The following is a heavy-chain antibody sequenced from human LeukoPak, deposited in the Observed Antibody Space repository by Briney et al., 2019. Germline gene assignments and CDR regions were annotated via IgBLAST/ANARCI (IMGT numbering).Heavy chain of an antibody. CDR1: GGSISSYY. J-gene: IGHJ4*02. D-gene: IGHD1-26*01. CDR3: ARRPRLMGPTPFDY. V-gene: IGHV4-59*08. Sequence: SETLSLTCTVSGGSISSYYWSWIRQPPGKGLEWIGYIYYSGSTNYNPSLKSRVTISVDTSKNQFSLKLSSVTAADTAVYYCARRPRLMGPTPFDYWGQGTLVTVSS. CDR2: IYYSGST.